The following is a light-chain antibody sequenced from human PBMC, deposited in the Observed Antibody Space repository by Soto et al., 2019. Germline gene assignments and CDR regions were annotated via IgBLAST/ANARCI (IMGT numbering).Light chain of an antibody. CDR1: QSIGRY. V-gene: IGKV1-39*01. CDR3: QQSYSTPPT. J-gene: IGKJ4*01. CDR2: TAS. Sequence: DIQMTQSPSSLSASVGDRVTITCRASQSIGRYLSWYQQKLGKAPKLLIYTASSLQSGVPSRFSGSGSGTDFTLTISSLQHEDFETYYCQQSYSTPPTLGGGTQVDIK.